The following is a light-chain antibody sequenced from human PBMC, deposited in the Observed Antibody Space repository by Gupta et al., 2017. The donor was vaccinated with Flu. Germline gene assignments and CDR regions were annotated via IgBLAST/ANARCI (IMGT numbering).Light chain of an antibody. J-gene: IGLJ1*01. CDR1: SSNIGAGYA. CDR2: DNI. CDR3: QSHDISMSGYV. Sequence: QSVLPQPPSVSGAPGQRVTISCTGSSSNIGAGYAVHWYQQLPGTAPQLLIYDNINRTSGIPDRFSGSKSGTSASLAITGLQAEEEADYYCQSHDISMSGYVFGTGTKVTVL. V-gene: IGLV1-40*01.